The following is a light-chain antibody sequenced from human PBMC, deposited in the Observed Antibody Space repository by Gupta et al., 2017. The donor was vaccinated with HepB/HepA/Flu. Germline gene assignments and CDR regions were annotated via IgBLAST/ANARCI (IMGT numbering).Light chain of an antibody. Sequence: LXXXPSVSXXXGETARITXGGDNIGSQSVHWYRQKPGQAPVLVVYDNSDRPSGIPERFSGSKSGNTATLTISRVEAGDEADYYCQVWDSSSDHRVFGGGTKATVL. CDR1: NIGSQS. CDR3: QVWDSSSDHRV. CDR2: DNS. V-gene: IGLV3-21*02. J-gene: IGLJ3*02.